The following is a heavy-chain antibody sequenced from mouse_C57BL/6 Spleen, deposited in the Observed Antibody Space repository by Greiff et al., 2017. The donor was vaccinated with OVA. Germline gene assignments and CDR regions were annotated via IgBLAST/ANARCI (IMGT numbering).Heavy chain of an antibody. J-gene: IGHJ3*01. CDR3: ARQLRLGFAY. CDR1: GYAFSSSW. CDR2: IYPGDGDT. Sequence: QVQLQQSGPELVKPGASVKISCKASGYAFSSSWMNWVKQRPGKGLEWIGRIYPGDGDTNYNGKFKGKATLTADKSSSTAYMQLSSLTSEDSAVYFCARQLRLGFAYWGQGTLVTVSA. D-gene: IGHD3-2*02. V-gene: IGHV1-82*01.